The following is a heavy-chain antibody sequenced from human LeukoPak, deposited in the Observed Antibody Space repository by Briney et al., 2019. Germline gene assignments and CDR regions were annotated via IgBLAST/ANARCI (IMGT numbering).Heavy chain of an antibody. D-gene: IGHD2/OR15-2a*01. J-gene: IGHJ4*02. CDR3: ARQLFISTSFYYIFDF. V-gene: IGHV3-66*04. CDR1: GFTFSSNY. Sequence: GGSLRLSCAASGFTFSSNYISWVRQAPGKGLEWVSVIHSDDSTYYADSVKDRFTISRDNSRNTLYLQMNSLRAEDTAVYYCARQLFISTSFYYIFDFWGQGTLVTVSS. CDR2: IHSDDST.